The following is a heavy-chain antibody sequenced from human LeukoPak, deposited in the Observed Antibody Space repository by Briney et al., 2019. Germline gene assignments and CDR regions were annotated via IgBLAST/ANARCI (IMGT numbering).Heavy chain of an antibody. CDR3: AREPGFDSSGYLNWFDP. D-gene: IGHD3-22*01. Sequence: PSETLSLTCTVSGGSISSYYWSWIRQPPGKGLEWIGYIYYSGSTNYNSSLKSRVTISVDTSKNQLSLKLSSVTAADTAVYYCAREPGFDSSGYLNWFDPWGQGTLVTVSS. V-gene: IGHV4-59*01. CDR1: GGSISSYY. J-gene: IGHJ5*02. CDR2: IYYSGST.